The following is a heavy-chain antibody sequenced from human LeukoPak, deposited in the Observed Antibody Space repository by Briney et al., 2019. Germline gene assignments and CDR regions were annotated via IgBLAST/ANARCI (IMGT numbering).Heavy chain of an antibody. CDR1: GFPFSSYW. Sequence: GGSLRLSCVASGFPFSSYWMTWVRQAPGKGLEWVSAISGSGASTYYADSVKDRFTLSRDDSKNTLYLQMNSLRAEDTAVYYCAKSRSSSSTSCYNYWGQGTLVTVSS. J-gene: IGHJ4*02. D-gene: IGHD2-2*02. CDR2: ISGSGAST. CDR3: AKSRSSSSTSCYNY. V-gene: IGHV3-23*01.